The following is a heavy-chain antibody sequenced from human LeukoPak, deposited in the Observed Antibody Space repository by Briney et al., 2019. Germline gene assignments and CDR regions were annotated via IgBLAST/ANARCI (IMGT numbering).Heavy chain of an antibody. D-gene: IGHD5-12*01. CDR2: INQSGST. CDR1: GGSFSGYY. Sequence: PSETLSLTCAVYGGSFSGYYWSWIRQPPGKGLEWIGEINQSGSTNYNPSLKSRVTISVDTSKNQFSLKLSSVTAADTAVYYCARSGVARHYMDVWGKGTTVTVSS. CDR3: ARSGVARHYMDV. V-gene: IGHV4-34*01. J-gene: IGHJ6*03.